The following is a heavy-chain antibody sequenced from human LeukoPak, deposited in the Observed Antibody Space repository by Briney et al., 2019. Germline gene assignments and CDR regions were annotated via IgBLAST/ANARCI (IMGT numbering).Heavy chain of an antibody. Sequence: SETLSLTCTVSGGSISSYYWSWIRQPPGQGLEWIGYMYYSGSTNYNPSLKSRVTISVDTSKNQFSLKLSSVTAADTAVYYCARSYPLYYDSSGSAFDIWGQGTMVTVSS. V-gene: IGHV4-59*01. D-gene: IGHD3-22*01. CDR1: GGSISSYY. J-gene: IGHJ3*02. CDR2: MYYSGST. CDR3: ARSYPLYYDSSGSAFDI.